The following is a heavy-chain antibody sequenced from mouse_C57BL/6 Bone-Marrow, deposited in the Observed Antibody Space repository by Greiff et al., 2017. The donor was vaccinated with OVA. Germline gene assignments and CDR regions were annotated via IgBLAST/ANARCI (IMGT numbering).Heavy chain of an antibody. Sequence: VQLQQPGAELVMPGASVKLSCKASGYTFTSYWMHWVKQRPGQGLEWIGEIDPSDSYTNYNQKFKGKSTLTVDKSSSTAYMQLSSLTSEDSAVYYCARRGTVVPFAYWGQGTLVTVSA. CDR1: GYTFTSYW. J-gene: IGHJ3*01. CDR3: ARRGTVVPFAY. D-gene: IGHD1-1*01. CDR2: IDPSDSYT. V-gene: IGHV1-69*01.